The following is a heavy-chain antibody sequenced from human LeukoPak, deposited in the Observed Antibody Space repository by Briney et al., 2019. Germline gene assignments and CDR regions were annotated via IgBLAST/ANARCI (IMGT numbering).Heavy chain of an antibody. D-gene: IGHD2-15*01. CDR3: ARGGVYCSGGSCPLNWFDP. CDR2: ISAYNGDT. CDR1: GYTFTNYG. J-gene: IGHJ5*02. Sequence: ASVKVSCKASGYTFTNYGISWVRQAPGQGLEWMGWISAYNGDTNYARKLQGRVTLTTDTSTSTAYMELRSLRSDDTAVYYCARGGVYCSGGSCPLNWFDPWGQGTLVTVSS. V-gene: IGHV1-18*01.